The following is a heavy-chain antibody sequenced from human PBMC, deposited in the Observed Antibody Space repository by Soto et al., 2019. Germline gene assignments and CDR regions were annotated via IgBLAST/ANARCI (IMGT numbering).Heavy chain of an antibody. J-gene: IGHJ6*02. Sequence: EASVKVSCKASGYTFTSYGISWVRQAPGQGLEWMGWISAYNGNTNYAQKLQGRVTMTTDTSTSTAYMELRSLRSDDTAVYYCARGSSSWENYYYYGMDVWGQGTTVTVSS. D-gene: IGHD6-13*01. CDR1: GYTFTSYG. V-gene: IGHV1-18*01. CDR2: ISAYNGNT. CDR3: ARGSSSWENYYYYGMDV.